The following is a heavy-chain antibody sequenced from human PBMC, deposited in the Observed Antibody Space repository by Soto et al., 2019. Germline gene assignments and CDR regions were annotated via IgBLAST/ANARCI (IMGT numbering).Heavy chain of an antibody. Sequence: GGSLRLSCAASGFTFSTYEMHWVRQAPGGGLEWVSGVGTAGDPYYSDSVRGRFTISRENAKNSLFLQMHSLRAGDTAIYYCTRVNSSTSAGMDAWGQGTTVTVYS. CDR2: VGTAGDP. CDR3: TRVNSSTSAGMDA. J-gene: IGHJ6*02. D-gene: IGHD3-22*01. CDR1: GFTFSTYE. V-gene: IGHV3-13*05.